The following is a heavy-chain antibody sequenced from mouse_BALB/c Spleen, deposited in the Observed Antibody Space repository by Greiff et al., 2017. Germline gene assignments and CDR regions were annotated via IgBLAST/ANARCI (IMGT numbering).Heavy chain of an antibody. CDR1: GFTFSSYA. CDR2: ISSGGSYT. Sequence: EVQRVESGGGLVKPGGSLKLSCAASGFTFSSYAMSWVRQTPEKRLEWVATISSGGSYTYYPDSVKGRFTISRDNAKNTLYLQMSSLRSEDTAMYYCARGPGGDAMDYWGQGTSVTVSS. V-gene: IGHV5-9-3*01. CDR3: ARGPGGDAMDY. J-gene: IGHJ4*01.